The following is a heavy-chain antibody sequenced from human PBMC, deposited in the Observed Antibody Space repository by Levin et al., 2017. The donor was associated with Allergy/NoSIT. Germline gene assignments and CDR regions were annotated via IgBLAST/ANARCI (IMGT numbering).Heavy chain of an antibody. CDR1: GFTFSDYY. J-gene: IGHJ3*02. D-gene: IGHD1-26*01. Sequence: KSGGSLRLSCAASGFTFSDYYMSWIRQAPGKGLEWVSYISSSGSATYYADSVKGRFTISRDNAKNSLYLQMNSLRAEDTAVYYCARELGSGNYPDAFDIWGQGTMVTVSA. CDR3: ARELGSGNYPDAFDI. CDR2: ISSSGSAT. V-gene: IGHV3-11*01.